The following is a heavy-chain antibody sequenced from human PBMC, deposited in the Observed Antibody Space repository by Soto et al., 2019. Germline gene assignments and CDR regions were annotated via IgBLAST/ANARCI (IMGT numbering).Heavy chain of an antibody. V-gene: IGHV4-31*03. CDR1: GGSISSGGYY. Sequence: QVQLQESGPGLVKPSQTLSLTCTVSGGSISSGGYYWSWIRQHPGKGLEWIGYIYYSGSTYYNPSLNSRVTSSVDTSKNQFSLKLSSVTAADTAVYYCARGRRRAAAGKDYYYYYYMDVWGKGTTVTVSS. CDR2: IYYSGST. J-gene: IGHJ6*03. CDR3: ARGRRRAAAGKDYYYYYYMDV. D-gene: IGHD6-13*01.